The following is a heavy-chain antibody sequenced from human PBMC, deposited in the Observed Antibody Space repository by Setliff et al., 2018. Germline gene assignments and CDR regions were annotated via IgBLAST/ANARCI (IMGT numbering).Heavy chain of an antibody. V-gene: IGHV4-34*01. D-gene: IGHD2-2*01. Sequence: SETLSLTCAAYGGTFSDYHWTWIRQSPEKGLEWIGEINHRGSTNYNPSLKSRVTISIDTSKDQFSLKLISMTAADTAVYYCARGIGGYCSSASCSNESWPWGQGTLVTVSS. CDR1: GGTFSDYH. J-gene: IGHJ5*02. CDR2: INHRGST. CDR3: ARGIGGYCSSASCSNESWP.